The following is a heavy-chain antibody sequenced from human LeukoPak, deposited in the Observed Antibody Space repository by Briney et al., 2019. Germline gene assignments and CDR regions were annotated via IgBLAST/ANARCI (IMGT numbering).Heavy chain of an antibody. CDR1: GGTFSSYA. D-gene: IGHD7-27*01. CDR3: ARGHGDYYFDY. Sequence: SVKVSCKASGGTFSSYAITWVRQAPGQGLEWMGGIIPIFGTANYAQKFQGRVTITADESTSTAYIELSRLRSEDTAVYYCARGHGDYYFDYWGQGTLVSVSS. J-gene: IGHJ4*02. CDR2: IIPIFGTA. V-gene: IGHV1-69*13.